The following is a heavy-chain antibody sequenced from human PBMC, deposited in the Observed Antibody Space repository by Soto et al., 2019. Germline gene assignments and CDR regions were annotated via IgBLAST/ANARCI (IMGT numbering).Heavy chain of an antibody. CDR1: GGTFCSYA. CDR3: ARVGRSGPFDY. V-gene: IGHV1-69*13. CDR2: IIPIFGTA. Sequence: ALVKVSCKASGGTFCSYAISWVRQAPGQGLEWMGGIIPIFGTANYAQKFQGRVTITADESTSTAYMELSSLRSEDTAVYYCARVGRSGPFDYWGQGTLVTVSS. D-gene: IGHD3-10*01. J-gene: IGHJ4*02.